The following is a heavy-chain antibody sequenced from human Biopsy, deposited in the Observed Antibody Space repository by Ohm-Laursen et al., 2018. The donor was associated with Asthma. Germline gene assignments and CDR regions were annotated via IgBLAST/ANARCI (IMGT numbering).Heavy chain of an antibody. Sequence: TLSLTCSVSGYSISNGGYYWTWVRQRPGKGLEWIGNIYYRGNTKYNPSLKSRLSFSVDTSKNQFSLKLSSATAADTAIYFCARDYYDFWNRSVYTYFGMDVWGRGATVVVSS. D-gene: IGHD3-3*01. CDR2: IYYRGNT. V-gene: IGHV4-31*03. CDR1: GYSISNGGYY. CDR3: ARDYYDFWNRSVYTYFGMDV. J-gene: IGHJ6*02.